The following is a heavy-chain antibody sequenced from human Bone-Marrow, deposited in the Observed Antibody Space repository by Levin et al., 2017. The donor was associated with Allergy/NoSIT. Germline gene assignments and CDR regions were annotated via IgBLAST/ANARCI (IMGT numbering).Heavy chain of an antibody. V-gene: IGHV3-53*01. Sequence: PGGSLRLSCAASGFTVSNNYMSWVRQAPGKGLEWVSVISSGGTTNYADSVKGRFTISRDNYRSTLNLQMNSPRVEDTAVYYCARGAAGWHSSGWSSYYFDYWGQGTLVTVSS. J-gene: IGHJ4*02. D-gene: IGHD6-19*01. CDR2: ISSGGTT. CDR3: ARGAAGWHSSGWSSYYFDY. CDR1: GFTVSNNY.